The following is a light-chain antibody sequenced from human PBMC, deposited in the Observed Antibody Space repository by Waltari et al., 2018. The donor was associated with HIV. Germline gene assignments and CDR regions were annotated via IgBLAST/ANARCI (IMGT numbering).Light chain of an antibody. CDR2: GNN. V-gene: IGLV1-40*01. CDR3: CSYAGSSTPVV. J-gene: IGLJ2*01. CDR1: SSNIGAGYD. Sequence: QSVLTQPPSVSGAPGQRVTFSCTGSSSNIGAGYDVHWYQQLPGTAPKLLIYGNNNRPSGVPDRFSGSKSGTSASLAITGLQAEDEADYYCCSYAGSSTPVVFGGGTKLTVL.